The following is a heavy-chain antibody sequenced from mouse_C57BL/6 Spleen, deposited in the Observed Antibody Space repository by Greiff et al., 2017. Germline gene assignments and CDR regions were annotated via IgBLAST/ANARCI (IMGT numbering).Heavy chain of an antibody. Sequence: EVQLQQSGPELVKPGASVKISCKASGYTFTDYYMNWVKQSHGKSLEWIGDINPNNGGTSYNQKFKGKATLTVDKSSSTAYMELRSLTSEDSAVYYCAGGGTEGYWGQGTTLTVSS. CDR1: GYTFTDYY. V-gene: IGHV1-26*01. CDR3: AGGGTEGY. D-gene: IGHD2-14*01. CDR2: INPNNGGT. J-gene: IGHJ2*01.